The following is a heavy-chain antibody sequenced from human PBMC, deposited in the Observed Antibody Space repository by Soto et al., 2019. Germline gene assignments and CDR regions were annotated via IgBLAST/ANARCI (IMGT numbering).Heavy chain of an antibody. Sequence: EVQLLESGGGLVQPGGSLRLSCAASGFTFSSYAMSWVRQAPGKGLEWVSAISGSGGSTYYADSVKGRFTISRDNSKNTLYIQMNSLRAEDTAVYYCAKDTNCSGGSCYAGAIDYWGQGTLVTVSS. J-gene: IGHJ4*02. D-gene: IGHD2-15*01. V-gene: IGHV3-23*01. CDR1: GFTFSSYA. CDR3: AKDTNCSGGSCYAGAIDY. CDR2: ISGSGGST.